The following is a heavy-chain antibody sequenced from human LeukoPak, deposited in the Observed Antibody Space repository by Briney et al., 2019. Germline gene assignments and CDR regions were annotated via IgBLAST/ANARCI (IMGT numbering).Heavy chain of an antibody. CDR3: AGETLGAYGDYMDV. J-gene: IGHJ6*03. Sequence: SETLSLTCTVSGGSITNFYLNWVRQPAWKGLEWIGRINSRGMTSYKSSLKSRILMSVDTSNNQMSLNLKSVSAADSAIYYCAGETLGAYGDYMDVWGKGTAVIVSS. CDR2: INSRGMT. CDR1: GGSITNFY. V-gene: IGHV4-4*07. D-gene: IGHD4-17*01.